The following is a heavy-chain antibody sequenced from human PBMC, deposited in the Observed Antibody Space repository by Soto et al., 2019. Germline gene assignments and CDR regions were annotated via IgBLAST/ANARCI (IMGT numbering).Heavy chain of an antibody. CDR3: GKVLVGATGHTDSDS. CDR2: IDYNGVT. J-gene: IGHJ4*02. CDR1: GGSIYRSGYY. D-gene: IGHD2-15*01. Sequence: SETLSLTCTVSGGSIYRSGYYWGEIRHPPGRGLEWIGNIDYNGVTYSNPSLKSRVTISRDTSKNQFSLKLTSVTAADTALYYCGKVLVGATGHTDSDSWGPGTLVTVSS. V-gene: IGHV4-39*01.